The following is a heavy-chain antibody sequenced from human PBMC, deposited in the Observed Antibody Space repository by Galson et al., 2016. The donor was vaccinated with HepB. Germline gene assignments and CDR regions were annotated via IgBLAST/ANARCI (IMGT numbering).Heavy chain of an antibody. CDR2: IYYIGGT. D-gene: IGHD7-27*01. Sequence: SETLSLTCTVSGGSISSSHYYWGWLRQTPGKGLEWIGGIYYIGGTYYNPSLKSRVTISVDTAKNHFSLKLTSLAAADTSFYYCARHGEGNIDCWGQGILVTVSS. CDR3: ARHGEGNIDC. CDR1: GGSISSSHYY. V-gene: IGHV4-39*01. J-gene: IGHJ4*02.